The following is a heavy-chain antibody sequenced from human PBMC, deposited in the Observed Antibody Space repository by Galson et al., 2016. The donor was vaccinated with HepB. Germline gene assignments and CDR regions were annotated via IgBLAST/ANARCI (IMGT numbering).Heavy chain of an antibody. CDR2: ISRSVHST. CDR3: VQGSTAPAV. D-gene: IGHD1-26*01. J-gene: IGHJ6*04. V-gene: IGHV3-23*01. Sequence: SLRLSCAASGFTFNNYGLTWVRQSPGKGLEVVSRISRSVHSTYYADSVKGRFTISRDNSKNTLSLQMNCLIADGTAIYYCVQGSTAPAVGGKGTTVTVSS. CDR1: GFTFNNYG.